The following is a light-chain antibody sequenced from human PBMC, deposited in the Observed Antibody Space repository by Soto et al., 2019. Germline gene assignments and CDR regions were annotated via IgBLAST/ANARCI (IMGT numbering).Light chain of an antibody. V-gene: IGKV2-28*01. J-gene: IGKJ2*01. CDR2: CGS. CDR1: QSLLHSTGYNF. CDR3: QQYVSSPYT. Sequence: EILLTQSPLSLPVTPGEPASISCRSSQSLLHSTGYNFLDWYLQRPGQSPQLLIYCGSNRASGVPDRFNGSGSGTDFTLTISRLEAEDVGMYYCQQYVSSPYTFGQGTKLEIK.